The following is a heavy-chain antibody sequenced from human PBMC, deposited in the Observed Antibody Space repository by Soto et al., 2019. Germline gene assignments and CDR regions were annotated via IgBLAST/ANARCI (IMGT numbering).Heavy chain of an antibody. J-gene: IGHJ5*02. CDR3: ARDIRFLELNWFDP. Sequence: GGSLRLSCAASGFTFSNYWMSWVRQVPGKGLEWVANIKQDGSEKYYVDSAKGRFTISRDNAKNSLFLQMNSLRAEDTAVYYCARDIRFLELNWFDPWGQGTLVTVSS. CDR1: GFTFSNYW. V-gene: IGHV3-7*01. D-gene: IGHD3-3*01. CDR2: IKQDGSEK.